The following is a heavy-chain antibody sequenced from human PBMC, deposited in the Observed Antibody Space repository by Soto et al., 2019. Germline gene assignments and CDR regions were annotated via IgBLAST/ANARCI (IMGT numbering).Heavy chain of an antibody. CDR1: GYTFTNYG. CDR2: ISGYNGNT. V-gene: IGHV1-18*01. Sequence: QVQVVQSGDEVKKPGASVKVSCKASGYTFTNYGFSWMRQAPGQGLECMGWISGYNGNTKYAEKFQGRVTMTTDTSTSTAHMELRSLRSDDTAVYYCAREGQAPYYYYGMDVWGQGTAVTVSS. J-gene: IGHJ6*02. CDR3: AREGQAPYYYYGMDV.